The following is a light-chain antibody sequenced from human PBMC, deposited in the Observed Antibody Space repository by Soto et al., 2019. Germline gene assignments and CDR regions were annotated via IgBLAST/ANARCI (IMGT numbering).Light chain of an antibody. V-gene: IGLV1-44*01. CDR1: NSNIGSNT. CDR3: AAWDDRLNGRV. CDR2: YDN. Sequence: QSVLTQPPSASGTPGQRVTISCSGSNSNIGSNTVNWYQQLPGTAPKLLIYYDNLRPSGVPDRISGSKSGTSASLAISGLQSDDEADYYCAAWDDRLNGRVFGTGNKVT. J-gene: IGLJ1*01.